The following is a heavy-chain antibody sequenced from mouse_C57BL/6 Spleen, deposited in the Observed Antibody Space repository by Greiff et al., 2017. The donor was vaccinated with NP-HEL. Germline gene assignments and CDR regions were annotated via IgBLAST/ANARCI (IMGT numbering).Heavy chain of an antibody. J-gene: IGHJ3*01. CDR2: INPNNGGT. CDR3: DLQEDGLLAY. Sequence: EVQLQQSGPELVKPGASVKISCKASGYTFTDYYMNWVKQSHGKSLEWIGDINPNNGGTSYNQKLKGKATLTVDKSSSTAYMELRSLTSEDSAVYYCDLQEDGLLAYWGQGTLVTVSA. D-gene: IGHD2-3*01. CDR1: GYTFTDYY. V-gene: IGHV1-26*01.